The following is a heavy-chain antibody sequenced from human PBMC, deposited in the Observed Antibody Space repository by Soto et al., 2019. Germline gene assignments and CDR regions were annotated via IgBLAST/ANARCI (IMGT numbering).Heavy chain of an antibody. CDR3: ARGRGNTIFGVVIYYYGIPV. D-gene: IGHD3-3*01. J-gene: IGHJ6*02. V-gene: IGHV1-8*01. CDR1: GYTFTSYD. Sequence: ASVKVSCKASGYTFTSYDINWVRQATGQGLEWMGWMNPNSGNTGYAQKFQGRVTMTRNTSISTAYMELSSLRSEDTAVYYCARGRGNTIFGVVIYYYGIPVWRQATTVTVSS. CDR2: MNPNSGNT.